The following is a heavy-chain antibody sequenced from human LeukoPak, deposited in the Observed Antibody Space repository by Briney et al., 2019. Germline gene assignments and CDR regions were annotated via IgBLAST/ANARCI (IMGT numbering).Heavy chain of an antibody. J-gene: IGHJ4*02. V-gene: IGHV3-23*01. CDR3: AKEQQRYCSGGSCLNSFDY. CDR2: ISGSGSST. D-gene: IGHD2-15*01. Sequence: AGGSLRLSCAASGFTFSSYAMSWVRQAPGKGLEWVSAISGSGSSTYYADSVKGRFTISRDNSKNTLYLQMNSLRAEDTAVYYCAKEQQRYCSGGSCLNSFDYWGQGTLVTVSS. CDR1: GFTFSSYA.